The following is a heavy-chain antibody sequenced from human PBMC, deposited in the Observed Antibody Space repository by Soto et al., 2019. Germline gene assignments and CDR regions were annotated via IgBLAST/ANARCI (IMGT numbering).Heavy chain of an antibody. CDR3: ERDLGYYESSGYFDY. CDR1: GFTFSDYY. CDR2: IGSSDNII. D-gene: IGHD3-22*01. J-gene: IGHJ4*02. Sequence: PGGSLRLSCAASGFTFSDYYMSWIRQAPGKGLEWVSYIGSSDNIIYYADSVKGRFTISRDNAKNSLYLQMNSLRAEDTAVYYCERDLGYYESSGYFDYWGQGTLVTVSS. V-gene: IGHV3-11*01.